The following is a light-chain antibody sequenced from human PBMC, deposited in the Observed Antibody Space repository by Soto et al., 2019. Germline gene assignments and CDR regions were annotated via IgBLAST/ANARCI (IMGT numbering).Light chain of an antibody. CDR1: QSVSRSY. V-gene: IGKV3-20*01. CDR2: GAS. CDR3: QQYVNSPLT. J-gene: IGKJ4*01. Sequence: IVLTQSPGTLSLSPGERATLSCKASQSVSRSYLAWYQQKPGQAPRPLIYGASRRATGIPDRFSGSGSGTDFTLTISRLEPEDTAVYYCQQYVNSPLTFGGGTKVEIK.